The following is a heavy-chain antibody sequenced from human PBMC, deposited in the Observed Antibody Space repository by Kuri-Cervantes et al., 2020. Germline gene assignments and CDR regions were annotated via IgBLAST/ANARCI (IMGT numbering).Heavy chain of an antibody. CDR3: ARSKLRFPFDP. J-gene: IGHJ5*02. CDR1: GGSISSGSYY. Sequence: SETLSLTCTVSGGSISSGSYYWSWIRQPAGKGLEWIGRIYTSGSTNYNPSLKSRVTMSVDTSKNQFSLKLSSVTAADTAVYYCARSKLRFPFDPWGQGTLVTVSS. CDR2: IYTSGST. D-gene: IGHD3-16*01. V-gene: IGHV4-61*02.